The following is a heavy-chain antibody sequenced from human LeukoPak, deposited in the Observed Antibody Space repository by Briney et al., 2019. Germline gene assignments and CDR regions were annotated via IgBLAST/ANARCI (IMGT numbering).Heavy chain of an antibody. D-gene: IGHD1-1*01. Sequence: GRSLRLSCTVSGFTSASYIMHWVRQAPGKGLEWVAVISYDGSNAYYTDSVKGRFTISRDNSENTLFLQMNNLGGEDTAVYYCARDKGTIWNPRNDPFDMWGQGTMVTVSP. CDR2: ISYDGSNA. V-gene: IGHV3-30*10. CDR3: ARDKGTIWNPRNDPFDM. CDR1: GFTSASYI. J-gene: IGHJ3*02.